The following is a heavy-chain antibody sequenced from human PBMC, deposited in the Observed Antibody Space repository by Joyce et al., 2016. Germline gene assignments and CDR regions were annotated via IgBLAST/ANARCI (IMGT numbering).Heavy chain of an antibody. Sequence: EVQLLESGGGLVQPAGSLRLSCAASGFTYSSYAMSWVRQAHGNVLEWVSVISGSGCSIYGADSVKGRFTFARDNSKNTLYLQMNSVRAEYTAVYYCAKVAECSAVYFYYMDVWGKGATVTVSS. CDR1: GFTYSSYA. J-gene: IGHJ6*03. CDR3: AKVAECSAVYFYYMDV. V-gene: IGHV3-23*01. CDR2: ISGSGCSI. D-gene: IGHD3-3*01.